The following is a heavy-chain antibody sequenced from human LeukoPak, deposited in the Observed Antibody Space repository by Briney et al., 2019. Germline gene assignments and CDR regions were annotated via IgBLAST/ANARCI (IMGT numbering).Heavy chain of an antibody. D-gene: IGHD4-17*01. J-gene: IGHJ4*02. V-gene: IGHV3-30*02. CDR1: GFTFSSYG. CDR2: IRYDGSNK. CDR3: AKDSNDYGDYVPSYYFDY. Sequence: GGSLRLSCAASGFTFSSYGMHWVRQAPGKGLEWVAFIRYDGSNKYYADSVKGRFTISRDNSKNTLYLQMNSLRAEDTAVYYCAKDSNDYGDYVPSYYFDYWGQGTLVTISS.